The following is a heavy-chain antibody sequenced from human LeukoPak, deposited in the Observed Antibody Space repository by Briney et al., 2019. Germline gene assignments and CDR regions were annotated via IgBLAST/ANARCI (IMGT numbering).Heavy chain of an antibody. V-gene: IGHV1-46*01. Sequence: ASVKVSCKASGYTFTSYHMHWVRQAPGQGLEWMGVINPSGGSTSYAQKFQGRVTMTTDTSTSTAYMELRGLRSDDTAVYYCTRDLGQWLLQGIFFDYWGRGTLVTVSS. CDR2: INPSGGST. CDR1: GYTFTSYH. J-gene: IGHJ4*02. CDR3: TRDLGQWLLQGIFFDY. D-gene: IGHD5-12*01.